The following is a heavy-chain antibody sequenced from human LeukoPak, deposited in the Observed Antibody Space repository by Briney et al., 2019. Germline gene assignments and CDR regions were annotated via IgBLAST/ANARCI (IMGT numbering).Heavy chain of an antibody. CDR2: ISWNSGNI. CDR3: ARDPSDSSSSPYFDY. D-gene: IGHD6-6*01. J-gene: IGHJ4*02. CDR1: GFTFGDYA. V-gene: IGHV3-9*01. Sequence: GRSLRLSCAASGFTFGDYAMHWVRQVPGKGLEWVSGISWNSGNIEYADSVKGRFTISRDNAKRSLFLQMNSLRAEDTALYYCARDPSDSSSSPYFDYWGQGVLVTVSS.